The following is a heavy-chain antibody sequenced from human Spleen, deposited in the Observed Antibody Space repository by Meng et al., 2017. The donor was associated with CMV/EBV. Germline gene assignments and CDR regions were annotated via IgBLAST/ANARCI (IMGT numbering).Heavy chain of an antibody. V-gene: IGHV1-18*03. CDR1: GYSFLNHG. CDR3: ARVKRYCTGGTCSSTGYYGMDV. Sequence: ASVKVSCKATGYSFLNHGITWVRQAPGQGLEWMGWISPNNGNTFYSRNFQGRVTMTRDTSISTAYMELSRLRSDDMAVYHCARVKRYCTGGTCSSTGYYGMDVWGQGTTVTVSS. D-gene: IGHD2-15*01. J-gene: IGHJ6*02. CDR2: ISPNNGNT.